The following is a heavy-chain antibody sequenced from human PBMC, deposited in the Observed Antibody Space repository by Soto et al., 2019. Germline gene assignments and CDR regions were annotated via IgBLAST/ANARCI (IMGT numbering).Heavy chain of an antibody. D-gene: IGHD6-13*01. CDR2: INAGNGNT. CDR3: ASVSWGHYYYGMDV. J-gene: IGHJ6*02. Sequence: APVKVSCKASGYTFTSSAMHWVRQAPGQRLEWMGWINAGNGNTKYSQKFQGRVTITRDTSASTAYMELSSLRSEDTAVYYCASVSWGHYYYGMDVWGQGTTVTVSS. CDR1: GYTFTSSA. V-gene: IGHV1-3*01.